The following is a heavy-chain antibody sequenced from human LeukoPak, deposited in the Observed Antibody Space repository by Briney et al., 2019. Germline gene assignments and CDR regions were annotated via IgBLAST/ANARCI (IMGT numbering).Heavy chain of an antibody. J-gene: IGHJ4*02. CDR3: ARGEAVAGFDY. D-gene: IGHD6-19*01. CDR2: IIPILGIA. V-gene: IGHV1-69*04. Sequence: ASVKVSCKASGGTFSSYAISWVRQAPGQGLEWMGRIIPILGIANYAQKFQGRVTITADKSTSTAYMELSSLRSEDTAVYYCARGEAVAGFDYWGQGTLVTVSS. CDR1: GGTFSSYA.